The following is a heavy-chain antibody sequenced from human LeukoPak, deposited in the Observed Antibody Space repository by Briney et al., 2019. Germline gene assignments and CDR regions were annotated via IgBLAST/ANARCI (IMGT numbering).Heavy chain of an antibody. CDR1: GFTFSDYW. V-gene: IGHV3-7*01. Sequence: GGSLRLSCAASGFTFSDYWMSWVRQAPGKGLEWVANIKQHGTEKYYVDSVKGRFTISRDNAKNSLYLQMNSLRAEDTAVYYCARARGDYAFWGQGTLVTVSS. D-gene: IGHD4-17*01. J-gene: IGHJ4*02. CDR3: ARARGDYAF. CDR2: IKQHGTEK.